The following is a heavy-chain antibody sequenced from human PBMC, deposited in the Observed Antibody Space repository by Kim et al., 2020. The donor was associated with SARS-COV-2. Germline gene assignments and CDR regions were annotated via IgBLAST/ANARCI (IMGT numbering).Heavy chain of an antibody. Sequence: SETLSLTCTVSGGSISSSSYYWGWIRQPPGKGLEWIGSIYYSGSTYYNPSLKSRVTISVDTSKNQFSLKLSSVTAADTAVYYCARQAVLRYFDWLRTRNWFDPWGQGTLVTVSS. CDR3: ARQAVLRYFDWLRTRNWFDP. V-gene: IGHV4-39*01. CDR1: GGSISSSSYY. J-gene: IGHJ5*02. CDR2: IYYSGST. D-gene: IGHD3-9*01.